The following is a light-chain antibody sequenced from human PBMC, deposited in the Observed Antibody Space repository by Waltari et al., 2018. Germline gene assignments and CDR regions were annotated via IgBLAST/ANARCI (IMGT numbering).Light chain of an antibody. Sequence: DIQMTQSPSSLSASVGDTVTITCQASQGMGNNVNWYQQKPGKAPKLLIYRASSLQSGIPSRFSGSGSGTDFTLTISSLQPEDFATYYCQQGYSYPRTFGQGTKVEIK. CDR3: QQGYSYPRT. V-gene: IGKV1-16*01. CDR2: RAS. J-gene: IGKJ1*01. CDR1: QGMGNN.